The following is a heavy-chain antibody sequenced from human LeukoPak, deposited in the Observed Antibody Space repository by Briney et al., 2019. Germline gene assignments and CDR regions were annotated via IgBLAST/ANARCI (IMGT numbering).Heavy chain of an antibody. J-gene: IGHJ6*02. Sequence: GGSLRLSCAASGFTFDDYAMHWVRQAPGKGLEWVSGISWNSGSKGYADSVKGRFTISRDNAKNSLYLQMNSLRAEDTALYYCAKDVGCSGGTCYSSRYFGMDVWGQGTTVIVSS. D-gene: IGHD2-15*01. CDR1: GFTFDDYA. V-gene: IGHV3-9*01. CDR3: AKDVGCSGGTCYSSRYFGMDV. CDR2: ISWNSGSK.